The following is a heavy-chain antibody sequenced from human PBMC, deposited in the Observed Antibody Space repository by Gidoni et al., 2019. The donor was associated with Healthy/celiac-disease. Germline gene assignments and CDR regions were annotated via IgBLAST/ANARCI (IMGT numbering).Heavy chain of an antibody. Sequence: QVQLQQWGAGLLKPSETLSLTSAVYGGSFSGYYWSWIRQPPGKGLEWIGEINHSGSTNYNPSLKSRVTISVDTSKNQFSLKLSSVTAADTAVYYCARDGVEMATYYYYGMDVWGQGTTVTVSS. CDR1: GGSFSGYY. V-gene: IGHV4-34*01. J-gene: IGHJ6*02. D-gene: IGHD5-12*01. CDR3: ARDGVEMATYYYYGMDV. CDR2: INHSGST.